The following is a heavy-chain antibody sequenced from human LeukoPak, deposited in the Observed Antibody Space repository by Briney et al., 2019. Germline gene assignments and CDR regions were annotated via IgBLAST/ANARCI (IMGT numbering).Heavy chain of an antibody. CDR2: ISAYNGNT. V-gene: IGHV1-18*01. CDR1: GYTFTSYG. D-gene: IGHD6-19*01. Sequence: ASVKVSCKASGYTFTSYGISWVRQAPGQGLEWMGWISAYNGNTNYAQKLQGRVTMTTDTSTSTAYMELRSLRSDDTAVYYCAREGGEWPVLQGGYYFDYWGQGTLVTASS. CDR3: AREGGEWPVLQGGYYFDY. J-gene: IGHJ4*02.